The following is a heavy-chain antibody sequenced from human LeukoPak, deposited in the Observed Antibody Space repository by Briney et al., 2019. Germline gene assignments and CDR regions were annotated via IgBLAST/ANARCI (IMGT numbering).Heavy chain of an antibody. CDR1: GFTFSSYA. V-gene: IGHV3-30-3*01. CDR3: ARDHSRHGIQDVVGWKVDIFDSNPIYYYYGMDV. Sequence: GGSLRLSCAASGFTFSSYAMHWVRQAPGKGLEWVAVISYDGSNKYYADSVKGRFTISRDNSKNTLYLQMNSLRAEDTAVYYCARDHSRHGIQDVVGWKVDIFDSNPIYYYYGMDVWGQGTTVTVSS. D-gene: IGHD2-2*03. J-gene: IGHJ6*02. CDR2: ISYDGSNK.